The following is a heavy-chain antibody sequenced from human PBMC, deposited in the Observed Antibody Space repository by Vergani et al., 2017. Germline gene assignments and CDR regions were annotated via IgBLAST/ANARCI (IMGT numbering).Heavy chain of an antibody. CDR1: GFTFRSYS. Sequence: EEQLVESGGGLVKPGGSLRLSCVASGFTFRSYSVNWVRQAPGRGLEWVSSISSSGNYVYYAASVKGRFSISRDNAKNLLSLQMNSLRADDTAVYYCARDQGSGTNRHRYGLDVWGQGTTVTVSS. CDR3: ARDQGSGTNRHRYGLDV. V-gene: IGHV3-21*02. D-gene: IGHD3-10*01. CDR2: ISSSGNYV. J-gene: IGHJ6*02.